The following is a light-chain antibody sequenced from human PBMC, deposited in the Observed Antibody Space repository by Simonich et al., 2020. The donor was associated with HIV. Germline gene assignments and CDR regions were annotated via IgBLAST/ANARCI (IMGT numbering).Light chain of an antibody. CDR1: QSVFYSSNNKNY. V-gene: IGKV4-1*01. CDR2: WAS. J-gene: IGKJ2*01. Sequence: DIVMTQSPDSLAVSLGERATINCKSSQSVFYSSNNKNYLGWDQQKPGQPPKLLIYWASTRESGVPDRISGSGSGTDFTLTISSLQAEDVAVYYCQQYYDTPYTFGQGTKLEIK. CDR3: QQYYDTPYT.